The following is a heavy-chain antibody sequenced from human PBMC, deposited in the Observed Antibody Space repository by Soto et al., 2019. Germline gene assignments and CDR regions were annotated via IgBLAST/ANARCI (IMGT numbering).Heavy chain of an antibody. D-gene: IGHD3-3*01. Sequence: GGSLRLSCAASGLTFSSYRMSWVRQAPGKGLEWVANIKQDGSEKYYVDSVKGRFTISRDNAKNSLYLQMNSLIAEDKAVYYCARIRVVTNYYYYGMDVWGQGTMVTVSS. CDR3: ARIRVVTNYYYYGMDV. V-gene: IGHV3-7*01. CDR1: GLTFSSYR. J-gene: IGHJ6*02. CDR2: IKQDGSEK.